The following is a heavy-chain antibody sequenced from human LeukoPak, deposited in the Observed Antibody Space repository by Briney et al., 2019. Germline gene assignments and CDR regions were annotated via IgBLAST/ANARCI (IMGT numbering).Heavy chain of an antibody. Sequence: AGGSLRLSCVASGFTFKNSWMNWVRQAPGKGLVWVSRMDADGTNTHYVDSVKGRFTISRDNAKDTLYLQMNSLRAEDTAVYYCAKDPYDSSGYYYDDVGHWGQGTLVTVSS. CDR3: AKDPYDSSGYYYDDVGH. V-gene: IGHV3-74*01. J-gene: IGHJ4*02. CDR2: MDADGTNT. D-gene: IGHD3-22*01. CDR1: GFTFKNSW.